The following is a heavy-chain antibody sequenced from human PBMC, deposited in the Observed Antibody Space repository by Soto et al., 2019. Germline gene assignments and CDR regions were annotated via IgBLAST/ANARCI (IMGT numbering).Heavy chain of an antibody. V-gene: IGHV3-48*02. J-gene: IGHJ6*02. CDR2: ISGSTNTI. CDR3: ARERLALSYGLDV. CDR1: GFTFSSYS. Sequence: PGGSLRLSCAASGFTFSSYSMNWVRQASGKGLEWVSYISGSTNTIYYADSVKGRFTISRDNAKNSLYLQMDSLRDEDTAVYYCARERLALSYGLDVWGQGTTVTVSS. D-gene: IGHD3-9*01.